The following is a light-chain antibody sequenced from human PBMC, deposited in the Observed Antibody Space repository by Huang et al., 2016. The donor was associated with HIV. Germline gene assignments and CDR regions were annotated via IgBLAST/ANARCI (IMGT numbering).Light chain of an antibody. CDR2: GAS. CDR3: QQYANWPRT. Sequence: EIVMTQSPGTLSVSPGDRVTLLCRASQSVSNTLAWYQQRPGQAPRRLIYGASTRAAGVPVRFSGSGSGTDFTLTITGLQLEDLGVYFCQQYANWPRTFGQGTKV. J-gene: IGKJ1*01. CDR1: QSVSNT. V-gene: IGKV3-15*01.